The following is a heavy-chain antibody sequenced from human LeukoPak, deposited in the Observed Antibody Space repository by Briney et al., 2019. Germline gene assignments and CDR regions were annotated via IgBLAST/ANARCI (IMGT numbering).Heavy chain of an antibody. Sequence: SETLSLTCTVSGGSVSSSIYYWGWIRQPPGKGLEWIGSIYYRGSTSYNPYLKSRVTISVDTSKNQFSLKLPSVTAADTAVYYCASRNDILTGYVFDFWGQGTLVTVSS. J-gene: IGHJ4*02. CDR2: IYYRGST. CDR1: GGSVSSSIYY. D-gene: IGHD3-9*01. V-gene: IGHV4-39*01. CDR3: ASRNDILTGYVFDF.